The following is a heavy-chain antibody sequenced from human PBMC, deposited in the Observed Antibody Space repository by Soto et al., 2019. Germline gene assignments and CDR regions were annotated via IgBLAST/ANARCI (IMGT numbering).Heavy chain of an antibody. CDR2: IWYDGSNE. CDR1: GFTFSSYG. V-gene: IGHV3-33*01. Sequence: QVQLVESGGGVVQPGRSLRLSCAASGFTFSSYGMHWVRQAPGKGVEWVAVIWYDGSNEYDADSVKGRITTSRDNSKNTRYLEMNSLSTDGTAVYYSARGQDIAAAPANWCDPLGQGTLVTVSS. J-gene: IGHJ5*02. D-gene: IGHD6-13*01. CDR3: ARGQDIAAAPANWCDP.